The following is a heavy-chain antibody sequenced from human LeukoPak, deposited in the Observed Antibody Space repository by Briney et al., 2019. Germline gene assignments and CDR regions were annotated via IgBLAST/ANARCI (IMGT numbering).Heavy chain of an antibody. CDR1: GGIFSSYA. Sequence: SVKVTCKASGGIFSSYAISWLRQAPGQGLEWMGRIIPLLGIANYAQKFQGRVTITADKATSTAYMELSSLTSEDTAVYYCARDRRLLYFGELFHDAFDIWGQGTMVTVSS. CDR3: ARDRRLLYFGELFHDAFDI. CDR2: IIPLLGIA. J-gene: IGHJ3*02. V-gene: IGHV1-69*04. D-gene: IGHD3-10*01.